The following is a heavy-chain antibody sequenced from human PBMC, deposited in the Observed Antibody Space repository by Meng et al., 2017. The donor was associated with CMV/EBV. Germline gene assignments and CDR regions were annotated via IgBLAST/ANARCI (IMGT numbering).Heavy chain of an antibody. CDR3: AKDGSLGRKIVVPAVTPVCPDS. J-gene: IGHJ4*02. D-gene: IGHD2-2*02. V-gene: IGHV3-11*04. CDR1: GFTFSDYY. CDR2: ISSSGSTI. Sequence: GGSLRLSCAASGFTFSDYYMSWIRQAPGKGLEWVSYISSSGSTIYYADSVKGRFTISRDNAKNSLYLQMNSLRAEDTAVYYCAKDGSLGRKIVVPAVTPVCPDSWGQGTLVTVSS.